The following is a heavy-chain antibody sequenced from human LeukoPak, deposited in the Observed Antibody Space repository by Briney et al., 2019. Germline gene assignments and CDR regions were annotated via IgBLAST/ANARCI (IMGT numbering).Heavy chain of an antibody. CDR1: GYTFTGYF. V-gene: IGHV1-2*02. Sequence: ASVTVSCTASGYTFTGYFMHWVRQAPGQGLEWMGWINPNSGGTSYLQNFQGRVTMTRDTSIGTAYMDLSRLRSDDTAVYYCARGRPGDSFDYWGQGTLVTVSS. J-gene: IGHJ4*02. CDR2: INPNSGGT. CDR3: ARGRPGDSFDY. D-gene: IGHD6-25*01.